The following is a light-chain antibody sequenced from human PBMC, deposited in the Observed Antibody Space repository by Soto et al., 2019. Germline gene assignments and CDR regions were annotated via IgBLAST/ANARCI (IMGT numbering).Light chain of an antibody. CDR3: QQYNNWPPRT. CDR2: GAS. CDR1: QSVRSN. J-gene: IGKJ1*01. Sequence: EIVMTQSPATLSVSQGDRATLSCRANQSVRSNLAWYQQRPGQAPRLLIYGASTRAAGVPARFSGSGSGTEFTLTISSLQSEDFAVYYCQQYNNWPPRTFGQGTKVDI. V-gene: IGKV3-15*01.